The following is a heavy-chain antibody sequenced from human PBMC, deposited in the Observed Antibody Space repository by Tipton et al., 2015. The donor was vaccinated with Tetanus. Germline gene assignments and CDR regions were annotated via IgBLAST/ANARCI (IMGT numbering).Heavy chain of an antibody. Sequence: TLSLTCTVSGDSISSGPYSWSWLRQPPGKGLEWIGYVSDSGSTYSNPSLRSRIIISVDTSKNQFSLILSSVTAADTAVYYCARATPSGSYFVRYYSMDVWGQGTTVVVSS. CDR1: GDSISSGPYS. V-gene: IGHV4-30-4*01. CDR3: ARATPSGSYFVRYYSMDV. CDR2: VSDSGST. J-gene: IGHJ6*02. D-gene: IGHD3-22*01.